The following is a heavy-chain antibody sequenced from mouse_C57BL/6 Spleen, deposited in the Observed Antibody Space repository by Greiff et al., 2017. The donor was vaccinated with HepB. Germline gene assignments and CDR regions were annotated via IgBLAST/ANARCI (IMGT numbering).Heavy chain of an antibody. V-gene: IGHV5-4*01. CDR3: AREITTVVAGYFDV. D-gene: IGHD1-1*01. J-gene: IGHJ1*03. CDR2: ISDGGSYT. Sequence: EVQLVESGGGLVKPGGSLKLSCAASGFTFSSYAMSWVRQTPEKRLEWVATISDGGSYTYYPDNVKGRFTISRDNAKNNLYLQMSHLKSEDTAMYYCAREITTVVAGYFDVWGTGTTVTVSS. CDR1: GFTFSSYA.